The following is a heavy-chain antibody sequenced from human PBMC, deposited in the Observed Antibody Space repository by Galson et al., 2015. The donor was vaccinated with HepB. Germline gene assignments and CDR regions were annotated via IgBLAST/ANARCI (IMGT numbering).Heavy chain of an antibody. CDR3: ARSSYGYDDFDI. CDR2: ISYSGST. Sequence: SETLSLTCTVSGGSMSRYYWNWIRQSPERGLEWIGYISYSGSTNYNPSLKSRVFISVETSRNQLSLELTSVTTADTAVYYCARSSYGYDDFDIWGQGTMVTVSS. V-gene: IGHV4-59*01. CDR1: GGSMSRYY. D-gene: IGHD3-10*01. J-gene: IGHJ3*02.